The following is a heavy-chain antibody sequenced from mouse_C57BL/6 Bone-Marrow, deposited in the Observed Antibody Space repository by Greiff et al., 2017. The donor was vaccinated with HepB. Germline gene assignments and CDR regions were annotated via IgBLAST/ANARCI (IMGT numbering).Heavy chain of an antibody. CDR3: AREDYDGDYYAMDY. CDR1: GYTFTSYW. D-gene: IGHD2-4*01. CDR2: IYPGSGST. V-gene: IGHV1-55*01. Sequence: VQLQQPGAELVKPGASVKMSCKASGYTFTSYWITWVKQRPGQGLEWIGDIYPGSGSTNYNEKFKSKATLTVDTSASTAYMQLSSLTSEDSAVYYCAREDYDGDYYAMDYWGQGTSVTVSS. J-gene: IGHJ4*01.